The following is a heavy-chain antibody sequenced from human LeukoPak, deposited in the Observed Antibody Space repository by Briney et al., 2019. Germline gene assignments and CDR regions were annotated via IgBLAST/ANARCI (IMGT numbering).Heavy chain of an antibody. CDR3: ASQSKAVAGAFDI. V-gene: IGHV3-7*03. D-gene: IGHD6-19*01. J-gene: IGHJ3*02. Sequence: PGGSLRLSCAASGFTFSSYWMSWVRQAPGKGLEWVANIKQDGSEKYYVDSVKGRFTISRDNAKNSLYLQMNSLRAEDTALYHCASQSKAVAGAFDIWGQGTMVTVSS. CDR1: GFTFSSYW. CDR2: IKQDGSEK.